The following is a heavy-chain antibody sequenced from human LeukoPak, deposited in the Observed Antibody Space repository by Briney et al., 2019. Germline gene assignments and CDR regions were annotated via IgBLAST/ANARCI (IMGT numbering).Heavy chain of an antibody. CDR3: ARAGTRHGSGSYARY. J-gene: IGHJ4*02. Sequence: SETLSLTCAVYGGSFSGYYCSWIRQPPGKGLEWIGEINHSGSTNYNPSLKSRVTISVDTSKNQFSLKLSSVTAADTAVYYCARAGTRHGSGSYARYWGQGNLVTVSS. CDR1: GGSFSGYY. V-gene: IGHV4-34*01. D-gene: IGHD3-10*01. CDR2: INHSGST.